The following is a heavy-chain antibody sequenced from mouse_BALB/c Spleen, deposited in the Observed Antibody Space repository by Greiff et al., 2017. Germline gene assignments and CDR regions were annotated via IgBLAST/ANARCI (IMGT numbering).Heavy chain of an antibody. Sequence: EVQRVESGGGLVKPGGSLKLSCAASGFTFSDYYMYWVRQTPEKRLEWVATISDGGSYTYYPDSVKGRFTISRDNAKNNLYLQMSSLKSEDTAMYYCARDPFAYWGQGTLVTVSA. CDR2: ISDGGSYT. V-gene: IGHV5-4*02. J-gene: IGHJ3*01. CDR3: ARDPFAY. CDR1: GFTFSDYY.